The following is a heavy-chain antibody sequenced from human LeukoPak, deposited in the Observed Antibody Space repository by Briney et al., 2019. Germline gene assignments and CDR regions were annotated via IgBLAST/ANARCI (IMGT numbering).Heavy chain of an antibody. V-gene: IGHV3-66*01. D-gene: IGHD3-10*01. Sequence: GGSLRLSCAASGFTVSSNYMSCVRQAPGRGLEWVSVIYSGGSTYYADSVKGRFTISRDNSKNTLFLQMNSLRAGDTAVYYCARGTVTMVDYWGQGTLVTVSS. J-gene: IGHJ4*02. CDR3: ARGTVTMVDY. CDR1: GFTVSSNY. CDR2: IYSGGST.